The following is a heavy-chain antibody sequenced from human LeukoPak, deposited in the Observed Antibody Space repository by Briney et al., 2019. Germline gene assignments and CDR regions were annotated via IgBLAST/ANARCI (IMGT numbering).Heavy chain of an antibody. V-gene: IGHV3-33*01. J-gene: IGHJ4*02. CDR2: IAYDGSRA. CDR3: TRYNSDHFDY. CDR1: GFTFGGYG. Sequence: GGSLRLSCAGSGFTFGGYGMHWFRQTPGKGLEWVAVIAYDGSRAFYADSVKGRFTISRDNSKNTMSVQMDDLRAEDTAVYYCTRYNSDHFDYWGQGTLATVSS. D-gene: IGHD6-19*01.